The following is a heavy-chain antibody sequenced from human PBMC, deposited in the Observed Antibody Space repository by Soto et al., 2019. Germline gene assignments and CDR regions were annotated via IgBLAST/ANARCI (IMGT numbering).Heavy chain of an antibody. J-gene: IGHJ4*02. CDR1: GYTFTSYG. V-gene: IGHV1-18*01. D-gene: IGHD5-12*01. CDR3: ARERPYSGYDYSDY. Sequence: QVQLVQSGAEVKKPGASVKVSCKASGYTFTSYGISWVRQAPGQGLEWMGWISDYNGNTNYAQKLQGRVTMTADTSTSTAYMARRSLRSDDTAVYYCARERPYSGYDYSDYWGQGTLVTVSS. CDR2: ISDYNGNT.